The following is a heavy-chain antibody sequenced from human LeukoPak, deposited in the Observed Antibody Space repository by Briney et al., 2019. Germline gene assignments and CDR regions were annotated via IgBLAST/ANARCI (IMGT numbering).Heavy chain of an antibody. D-gene: IGHD3-22*01. CDR1: GLTFSNYS. CDR3: AKDTRYYYDSSGYYYEGDNY. CDR2: IRYDGSNK. V-gene: IGHV3-30*02. J-gene: IGHJ4*02. Sequence: GGSLRLSCAASGLTFSNYSMHWVRQAPGKGLEWVAFIRYDGSNKYYADSVKGRFTISRDNSKNTLYLQMNSLRVEDTAVYYCAKDTRYYYDSSGYYYEGDNYWGQGTLVTVSS.